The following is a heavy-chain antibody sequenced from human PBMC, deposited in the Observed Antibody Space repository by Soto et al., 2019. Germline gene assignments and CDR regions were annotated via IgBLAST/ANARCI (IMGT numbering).Heavy chain of an antibody. Sequence: QVQLVESGGGVVQPGRSLRLSCAASGFMFSSYGMFWVRQAPGKGLEWVAVVTYDGRNAYYGEFVKGRFTISRDNSNNMLYLQMNSLRAEDTAVYYCAKGKGVTRSGVVYFDYWGLGTPLTVSS. CDR2: VTYDGRNA. J-gene: IGHJ4*02. CDR3: AKGKGVTRSGVVYFDY. D-gene: IGHD3-3*01. V-gene: IGHV3-30*18. CDR1: GFMFSSYG.